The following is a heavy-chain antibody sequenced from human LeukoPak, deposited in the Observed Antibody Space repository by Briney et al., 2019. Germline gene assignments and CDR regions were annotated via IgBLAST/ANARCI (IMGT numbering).Heavy chain of an antibody. CDR1: GGSISSFY. D-gene: IGHD2-15*01. V-gene: IGHV4-4*07. J-gene: IGHJ3*02. CDR2: IYTPGRT. Sequence: SETLSLTCSVSGGSISSFYWSWIQQPAGKGLEWIGRIYTPGRTSYNPSLKSRVSMSEDTSKNQFSLELRSVTAADTAVYYCARTPGSGGSCSGGDAFDIWGQGALVTVSS. CDR3: ARTPGSGGSCSGGDAFDI.